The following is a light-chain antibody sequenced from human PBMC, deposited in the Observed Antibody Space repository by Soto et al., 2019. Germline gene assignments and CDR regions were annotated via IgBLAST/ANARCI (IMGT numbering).Light chain of an antibody. V-gene: IGKV1-8*01. CDR1: QGISSY. CDR2: AAS. CDR3: QQYYSYPWT. Sequence: AIRMTQSPSSLSASTGDRVTITCRASQGISSYFAWYQQKPGKAPKLMIYAASTLQSGVPSRFSGSGSGTDFTLTISCLQSEDFATYYWQQYYSYPWTFGQWTKGAVK. J-gene: IGKJ1*01.